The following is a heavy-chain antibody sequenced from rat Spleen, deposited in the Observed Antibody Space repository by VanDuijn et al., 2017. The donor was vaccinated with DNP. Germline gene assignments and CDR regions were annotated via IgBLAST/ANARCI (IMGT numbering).Heavy chain of an antibody. CDR1: GFIFSDYA. CDR2: VIYDGRST. CDR3: TRRAYYFDY. V-gene: IGHV5-17*01. J-gene: IGHJ2*01. Sequence: EVQLVESGGGLVQPGNSLKLSCAASGFIFSDYAMAWVRRSPKKGLEWVATVIYDGRSTYYRDSVKGRFTISRDNAESSLYLQMNSLKSEDTATYYCTRRAYYFDYWGQGVMVTVSS.